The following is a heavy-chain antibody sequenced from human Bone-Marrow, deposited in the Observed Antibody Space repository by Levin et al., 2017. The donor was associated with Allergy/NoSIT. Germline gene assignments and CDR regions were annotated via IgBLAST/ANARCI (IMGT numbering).Heavy chain of an antibody. J-gene: IGHJ6*02. CDR1: GFTFSSYS. V-gene: IGHV3-48*02. CDR3: ARDLGSGSYYNTYYYYGMDV. CDR2: ISSSSSTI. Sequence: ASVKVSCAASGFTFSSYSMNWVRQAPGKGLEWVSYISSSSSTIYYADSVKGRFTISRDNAKNSLYLQMNSLRDEDTAVYYCARDLGSGSYYNTYYYYGMDVWGQGTTVTVSS. D-gene: IGHD3-10*02.